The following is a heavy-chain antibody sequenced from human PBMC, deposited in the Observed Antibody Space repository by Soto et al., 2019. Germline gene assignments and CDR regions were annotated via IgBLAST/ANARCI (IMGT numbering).Heavy chain of an antibody. CDR1: GGSISSYY. CDR3: ARDLDCSGGSCYPGRWFDP. CDR2: IYYSGST. J-gene: IGHJ5*02. V-gene: IGHV4-59*01. Sequence: SETLSLTCTVAGGSISSYYWSWIRQPPGKGLEWIGYIYYSGSTNYNPSLKSRVTISVDTSKNQFSLKLSSVTAADTAVYYCARDLDCSGGSCYPGRWFDPWGQGTLVTVSS. D-gene: IGHD2-15*01.